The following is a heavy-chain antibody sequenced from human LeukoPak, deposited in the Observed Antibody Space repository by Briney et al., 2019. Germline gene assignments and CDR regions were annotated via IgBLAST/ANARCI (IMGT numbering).Heavy chain of an antibody. V-gene: IGHV3-23*01. CDR1: GFTFSSYA. J-gene: IGHJ3*02. Sequence: QPGGSLRLSCAASGFTFSSYAMSWVRQAPGKGLEWVSAISGSGGSTYYADSVKGRFTISRDNSKNTLYLQMNSLRAEDTAVYYCAKDGLDWFSGHDAFDIWGQGTMVTVSS. CDR3: AKDGLDWFSGHDAFDI. CDR2: ISGSGGST. D-gene: IGHD3-9*01.